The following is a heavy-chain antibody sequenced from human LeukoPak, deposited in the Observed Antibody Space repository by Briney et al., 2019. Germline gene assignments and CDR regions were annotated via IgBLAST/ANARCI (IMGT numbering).Heavy chain of an antibody. D-gene: IGHD4-17*01. Sequence: SETLSLTCTVSGGSISSYYWSRIRQPPGKGLEWIGYIYYSGSTNYNPSLKSRVTISVDTSKNQFSLKLSSVTAADTAVYYCARRGLNGDYYFDYWGQGTLVTVSS. J-gene: IGHJ4*02. V-gene: IGHV4-59*08. CDR2: IYYSGST. CDR3: ARRGLNGDYYFDY. CDR1: GGSISSYY.